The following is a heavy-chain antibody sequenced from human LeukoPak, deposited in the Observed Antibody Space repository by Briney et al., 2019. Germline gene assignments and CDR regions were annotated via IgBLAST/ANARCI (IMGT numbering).Heavy chain of an antibody. CDR1: GGSISSSSYY. CDR2: IYYSGST. D-gene: IGHD3-10*01. CDR3: ARGLTFVLLWFGAKGAFDY. Sequence: PSETLSLTCTVSGGSISSSSYYWGWIRQPPGKGLEWIGSIYYSGSTYYNPSLKSRVTISVDTSKNQFSLKLSSVTAADTAVYYCARGLTFVLLWFGAKGAFDYWGQGTLVTVSS. J-gene: IGHJ4*02. V-gene: IGHV4-39*01.